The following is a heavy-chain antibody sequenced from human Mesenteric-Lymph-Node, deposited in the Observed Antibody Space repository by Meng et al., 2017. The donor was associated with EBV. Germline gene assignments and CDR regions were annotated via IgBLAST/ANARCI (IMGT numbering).Heavy chain of an antibody. CDR2: INTGIGNT. Sequence: QVDLSQSGGALKSPGAQVQFHCKASGYTFPNYNVHWERQAPGQMLEWMGRINTGIGNTKYSQRFQGRVTITSDTSASTAYMELSSLRSEDTAIYYSARDGPDVVVPGGLDYWGQGTLVTVSS. V-gene: IGHV1-3*04. D-gene: IGHD2-2*01. CDR3: ARDGPDVVVPGGLDY. J-gene: IGHJ4*02. CDR1: GYTFPNYN.